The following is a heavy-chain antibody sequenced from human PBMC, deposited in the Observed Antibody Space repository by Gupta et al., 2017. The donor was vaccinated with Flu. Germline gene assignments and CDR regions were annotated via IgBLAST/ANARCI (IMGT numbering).Heavy chain of an antibody. D-gene: IGHD5-12*01. CDR2: TYYRSKWYY. J-gene: IGHJ4*02. Sequence: RATWDWIRQSPSRGLEWLGTTYYRSKWYYTYADSLKRRIAISPDTSKNQFSLHVDSVTPEDSAVYYCARQAYSGYETHFDHWGRGTVVTVSS. V-gene: IGHV6-1*01. CDR1: RAT. CDR3: ARQAYSGYETHFDH.